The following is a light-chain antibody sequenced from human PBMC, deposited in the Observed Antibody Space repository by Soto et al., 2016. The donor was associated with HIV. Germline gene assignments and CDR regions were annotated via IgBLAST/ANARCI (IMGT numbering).Light chain of an antibody. CDR2: DDS. J-gene: IGLJ3*02. CDR3: QVWDRSRDHPNWV. Sequence: SYVLTQPPSVSVAPGKTATITCGGNNIGSKSVHWYQQKPGQAPVLVVYDDSDRRSGIPERFSGSNSGNTATLTISRVEAGDGADYFCQVWDRSRDHPNWVFGGGTKLTIL. V-gene: IGLV3-21*03. CDR1: NIGSKS.